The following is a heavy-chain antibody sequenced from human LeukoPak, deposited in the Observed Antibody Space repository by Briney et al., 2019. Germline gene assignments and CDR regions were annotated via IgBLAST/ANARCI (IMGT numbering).Heavy chain of an antibody. V-gene: IGHV3-30*19. D-gene: IGHD3-10*01. CDR3: ASTLLWFGELFWAFDI. J-gene: IGHJ3*02. Sequence: GRSLRLSCAASGFTFSSYGMHWVRQAPGKGLEWVAVISYDGSNKYYADSVKGRFTISRDNSKNTLYLQMNSLRAEDTAVYYCASTLLWFGELFWAFDIWGQGTMVTVSS. CDR1: GFTFSSYG. CDR2: ISYDGSNK.